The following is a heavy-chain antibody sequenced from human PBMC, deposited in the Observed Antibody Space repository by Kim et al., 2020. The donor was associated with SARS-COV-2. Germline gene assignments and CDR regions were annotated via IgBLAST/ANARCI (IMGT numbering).Heavy chain of an antibody. V-gene: IGHV4-34*01. CDR1: GGSFSGYY. Sequence: SETLSLTCAVYGGSFSGYYWSWIRQPPGKGLEWIGEINHSGSTNYNPSLKSRVTISVDTSKNQFSLKLSSVTAADTAVYYCARVLGGEEYYFDYWGQGTLVTVSS. CDR3: ARVLGGEEYYFDY. J-gene: IGHJ4*02. D-gene: IGHD3-10*01. CDR2: INHSGST.